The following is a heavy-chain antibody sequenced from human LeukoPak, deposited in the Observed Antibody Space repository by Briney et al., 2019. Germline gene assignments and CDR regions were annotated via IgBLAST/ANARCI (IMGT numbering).Heavy chain of an antibody. CDR3: ARHIRHYDSSGYYYVRAFDI. CDR2: IYPGDSDT. CDR1: GYSFSNYW. Sequence: GESLKISCKGSGYSFSNYWIGWVRQMPGKGLEWMGIIYPGDSDTRHSPSFQGQVTISADKSISTAYLQWSSLKASDTAMYYCARHIRHYDSSGYYYVRAFDIWGQGTMVTVSS. V-gene: IGHV5-51*01. J-gene: IGHJ3*02. D-gene: IGHD3-22*01.